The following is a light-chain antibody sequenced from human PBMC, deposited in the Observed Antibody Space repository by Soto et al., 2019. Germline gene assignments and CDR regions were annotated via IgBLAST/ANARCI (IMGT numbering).Light chain of an antibody. CDR3: QQYNSYRYT. J-gene: IGKJ2*01. V-gene: IGKV1-5*01. Sequence: DIQMTQSPSTLSASVGDRVTITCRASQSISSWLAWYQQKPGKAPKLLIYDASSLESGVPSRFSGSGSGTEFTLTNSSLQPDDFATYYCQQYNSYRYTFGQGTKLEIK. CDR1: QSISSW. CDR2: DAS.